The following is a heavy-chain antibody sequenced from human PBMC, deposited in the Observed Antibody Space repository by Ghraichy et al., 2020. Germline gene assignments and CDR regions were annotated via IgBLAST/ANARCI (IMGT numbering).Heavy chain of an antibody. CDR1: GGTFSDYA. V-gene: IGHV1-69*13. J-gene: IGHJ2*01. Sequence: SVKVSCKASGGTFSDYAINWVRQAPGQGLEWMGGIIAIFGTANYAQKFQGRVTITADESTSTAYMELSSLRSEDAAIYYCARVFGGERRLNAWYFDLWGRGTLVTVSS. D-gene: IGHD3-10*02. CDR3: ARVFGGERRLNAWYFDL. CDR2: IIAIFGTA.